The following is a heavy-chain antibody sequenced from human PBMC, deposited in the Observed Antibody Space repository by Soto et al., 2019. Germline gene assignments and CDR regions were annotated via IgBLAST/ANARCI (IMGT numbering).Heavy chain of an antibody. CDR2: ISAYNGNT. D-gene: IGHD3-3*01. CDR1: GYTFTSYG. CDR3: ARDHLVLRFLEWLLGDAFDI. Sequence: QVQLVQSGAEVKKPGASVKVSCKASGYTFTSYGISWVRQAPGQGLEWMGWISAYNGNTNYAQKLQGRVTMTTDTSTSTAYIERRSLRSDDTAVYYCARDHLVLRFLEWLLGDAFDIWGQGTMVTVSS. V-gene: IGHV1-18*01. J-gene: IGHJ3*02.